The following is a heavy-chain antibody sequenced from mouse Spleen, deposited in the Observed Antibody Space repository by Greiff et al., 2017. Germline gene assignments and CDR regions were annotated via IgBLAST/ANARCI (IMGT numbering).Heavy chain of an antibody. J-gene: IGHJ2*01. Sequence: VTLKVSGAELVRSGASVKLSCTASGFNIKDYYIHWVKQRPEQGLEWIGWIDPENGDTEYAPKFQGKATMTADTSSNTAYLQLSSLTSEDTAVYYCNAWGYYGTSSYFDYWGQGTTLTVSS. CDR3: NAWGYYGTSSYFDY. V-gene: IGHV14-4*02. CDR2: IDPENGDT. CDR1: GFNIKDYY. D-gene: IGHD1-1*01.